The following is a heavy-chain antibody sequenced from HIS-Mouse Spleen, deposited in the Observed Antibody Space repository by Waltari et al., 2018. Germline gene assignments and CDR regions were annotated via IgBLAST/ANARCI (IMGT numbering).Heavy chain of an antibody. J-gene: IGHJ2*01. D-gene: IGHD6-13*01. CDR2: IYYSGST. Sequence: QLQLQESCPGLVKPSETLSLTCTVSCGSISGSSYYWGGILQPPGKGLEWLGSIYYSGSTYYNPSLKSRVTISVDTSKNQFSLKLSSVTAADTAVYYCAREIPYSSSWYDWYFDLWGRGTLVTVSS. CDR3: AREIPYSSSWYDWYFDL. V-gene: IGHV4-39*07. CDR1: CGSISGSSYY.